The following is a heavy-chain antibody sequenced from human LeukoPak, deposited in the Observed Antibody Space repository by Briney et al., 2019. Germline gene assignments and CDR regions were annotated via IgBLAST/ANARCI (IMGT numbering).Heavy chain of an antibody. D-gene: IGHD2-15*01. V-gene: IGHV4-38-2*01. Sequence: SETLSLTCAVSGYSISSGYYWGWIRQPPGKGLEWIGSIYHSGSTYYNPSLKSRVTISVDTSKNQFSLKLSSVTAADTAVYCCARAAGYCSGGSCYSRDNWFDPWGQGTLVTVSS. CDR2: IYHSGST. CDR1: GYSISSGYY. CDR3: ARAAGYCSGGSCYSRDNWFDP. J-gene: IGHJ5*02.